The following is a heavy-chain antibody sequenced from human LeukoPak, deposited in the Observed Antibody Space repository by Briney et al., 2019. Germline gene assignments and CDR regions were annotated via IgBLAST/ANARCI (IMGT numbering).Heavy chain of an antibody. CDR2: ISSSGSSI. J-gene: IGHJ4*02. D-gene: IGHD2-15*01. CDR1: GFTFSSYE. CDR3: GRDGCSGGSCYSGDY. V-gene: IGHV3-48*03. Sequence: PGGSLRLSCAASGFTFSSYEMNWVRQAPGKGLEWVSYISSSGSSIYYADSVKGRFTISRDNAKNSLYLQMNSLRAEDTAVYYCGRDGCSGGSCYSGDYWGQGTLVTVSS.